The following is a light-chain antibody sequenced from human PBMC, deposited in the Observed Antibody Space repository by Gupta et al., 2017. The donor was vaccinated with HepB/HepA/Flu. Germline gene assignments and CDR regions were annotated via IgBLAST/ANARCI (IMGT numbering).Light chain of an antibody. V-gene: IGKV2-28*01. Sequence: DIVMTQSPLSLPITPGEPASISCGSSQSLLHTNGYNYLDWCLQKPGQSPQLLIYLGSTRSSGVPERFSGSGSGTDFTLKISRVEAEYVGIYYCMQALQTPWAFGQGTKVEIK. J-gene: IGKJ1*01. CDR2: LGS. CDR1: QSLLHTNGYNY. CDR3: MQALQTPWA.